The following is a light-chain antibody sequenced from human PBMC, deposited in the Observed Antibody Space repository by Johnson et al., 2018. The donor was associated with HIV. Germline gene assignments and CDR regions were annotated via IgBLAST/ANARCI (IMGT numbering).Light chain of an antibody. CDR3: GTWDSSLSAHYV. CDR2: ENN. J-gene: IGLJ1*01. CDR1: SSNIGNNY. V-gene: IGLV1-51*02. Sequence: QSVLTQPPSVSAAPGQKVTISCSGSSSNIGNNYVSWYQQLPGTAPKVLIHENNKRPSGIPDRFSASKSGTSATLAIPGPQTGDEADYYCGTWDSSLSAHYVFGTGTKVTVL.